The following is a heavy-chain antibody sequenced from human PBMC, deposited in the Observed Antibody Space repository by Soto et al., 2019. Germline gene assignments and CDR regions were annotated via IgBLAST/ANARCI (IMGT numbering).Heavy chain of an antibody. V-gene: IGHV4-59*08. D-gene: IGHD3-3*01. J-gene: IGHJ4*02. CDR1: GGSISSYY. CDR2: IYYSGST. CDR3: GGLGFWSGYSTEDNDY. Sequence: QVQLQESCPGLVKPSETLSLTCTVSGGSISSYYWSWIRQPPGKGLEWIGYIYYSGSTNYNPSLKSRATISEDTPKNHFPLKLSSVTAADTAVYYCGGLGFWSGYSTEDNDYVGQGPLVTVSS.